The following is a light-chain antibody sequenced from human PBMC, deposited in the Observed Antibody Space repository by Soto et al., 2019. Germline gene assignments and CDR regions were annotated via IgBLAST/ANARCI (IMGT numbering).Light chain of an antibody. CDR1: QSVSSW. Sequence: DIQMTQSPSTLSAFVGDRVTITCRASQSVSSWLAWYQQKPGRAPNLLIYKASNLESGVPSRFSGSGSGTEFTLTISSLQPDEFATYFCQQYDSYSTFGQGTKVEIK. CDR2: KAS. CDR3: QQYDSYST. V-gene: IGKV1-5*03. J-gene: IGKJ1*01.